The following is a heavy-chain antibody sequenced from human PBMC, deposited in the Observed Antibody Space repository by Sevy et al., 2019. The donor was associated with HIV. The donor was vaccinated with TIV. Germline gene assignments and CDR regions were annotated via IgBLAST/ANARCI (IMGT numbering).Heavy chain of an antibody. J-gene: IGHJ3*02. Sequence: ASVKVSCKASGYTFTSYGISWVRQAPGQGLEWMGWISAYNGNTNYAQKLQGRVTMTTDTSTSTAYMELRSLRSDDTAVYYCARDQGYKWRRGAFDIWGQGTMVTVSS. D-gene: IGHD1-20*01. CDR3: ARDQGYKWRRGAFDI. CDR2: ISAYNGNT. CDR1: GYTFTSYG. V-gene: IGHV1-18*04.